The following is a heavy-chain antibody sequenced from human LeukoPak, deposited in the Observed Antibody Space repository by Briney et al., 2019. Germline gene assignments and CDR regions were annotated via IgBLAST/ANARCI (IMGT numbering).Heavy chain of an antibody. V-gene: IGHV3-7*01. CDR3: ARDLGRYFDYFDY. J-gene: IGHJ4*02. CDR2: IEEDGSEK. Sequence: GGSLRLSCAASGFNFGIYWMSWVRQAPGKGLEWVANIEEDGSEKHYVDSVKGRFTVSRDNAKNSLFLQMSNLRAEDTAVYYCARDLGRYFDYFDYWGQGTLVTVSS. D-gene: IGHD3-9*01. CDR1: GFNFGIYW.